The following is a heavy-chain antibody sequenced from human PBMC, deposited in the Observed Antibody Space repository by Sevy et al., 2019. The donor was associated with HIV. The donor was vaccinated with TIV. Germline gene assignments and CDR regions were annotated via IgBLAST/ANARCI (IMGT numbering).Heavy chain of an antibody. CDR2: IYPGDSDS. CDR1: GYSFTKHW. V-gene: IGHV5-51*01. D-gene: IGHD3-22*01. CDR3: ARGYDDTSGYYSY. J-gene: IGHJ4*02. Sequence: GESLKISCKTSGYSFTKHWIGWVRQMPGKGLEWVGIIYPGDSDSRYSPSFQGQVTISADKSISTAYLQWSSLKASASGMYYCARGYDDTSGYYSYWGQRTLVTVSS.